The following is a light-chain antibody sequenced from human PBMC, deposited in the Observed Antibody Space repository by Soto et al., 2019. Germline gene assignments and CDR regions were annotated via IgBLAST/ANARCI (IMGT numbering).Light chain of an antibody. V-gene: IGKV1-39*01. CDR3: QQSDSAPYT. J-gene: IGKJ2*01. Sequence: DIQMTQSPSSLSASVGDRVTITCRASQSISSYLHWYQQKPGKAPKLLIYTASSLQSRVPSRFSGSEAGTDFILNIRSLQPEDFATYYCQQSDSAPYTFGQGTKL. CDR1: QSISSY. CDR2: TAS.